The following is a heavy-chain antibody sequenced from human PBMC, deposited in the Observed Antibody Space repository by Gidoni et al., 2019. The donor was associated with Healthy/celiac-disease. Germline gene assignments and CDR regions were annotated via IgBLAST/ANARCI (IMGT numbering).Heavy chain of an antibody. J-gene: IGHJ4*02. D-gene: IGHD3-16*02. CDR2: IIYDGSNK. CDR1: GFTFSSYA. V-gene: IGHV3-30-3*01. Sequence: QLQLVESGGGVVAPGRSLRLSCAASGFTFSSYAMHWVRQAPGKGMEWVAVIIYDGSNKYYADSVKVRFTISRDNAKNTLYLQMNSLRAEDKAVYYCASGEAFLHYDYVWGSYRSGYWGQGTLVTVSS. CDR3: ASGEAFLHYDYVWGSYRSGY.